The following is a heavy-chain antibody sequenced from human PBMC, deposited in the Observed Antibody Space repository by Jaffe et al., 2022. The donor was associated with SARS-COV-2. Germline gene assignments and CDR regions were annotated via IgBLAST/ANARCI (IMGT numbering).Heavy chain of an antibody. J-gene: IGHJ3*02. CDR1: GFTFSSYS. CDR2: ISSSSSAI. D-gene: IGHD1-26*01. V-gene: IGHV3-48*01. CDR3: GVGATRGAFDI. Sequence: EVQLVDSGGGLVQPGGSLRLSCAASGFTFSSYSMNWVRQAPGKGLEWLSYISSSSSAIYYADSVKGRFTISRDNAKNSLYLQMNSLRAEDTAVYFCGVGATRGAFDIWGQGTMVTVSS.